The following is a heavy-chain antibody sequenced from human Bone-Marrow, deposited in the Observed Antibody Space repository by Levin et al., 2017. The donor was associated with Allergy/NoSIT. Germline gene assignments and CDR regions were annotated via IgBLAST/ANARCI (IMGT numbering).Heavy chain of an antibody. V-gene: IGHV1-2*02. J-gene: IGHJ4*02. D-gene: IGHD1-14*01. Sequence: NPYTGATNYPQKFQGRVTMTSGTSISTAYLELNGLTSDDTAIYYCARPRSAATGTNFVFWGQGTLITVSS. CDR3: ARPRSAATGTNFVF. CDR2: NPYTGAT.